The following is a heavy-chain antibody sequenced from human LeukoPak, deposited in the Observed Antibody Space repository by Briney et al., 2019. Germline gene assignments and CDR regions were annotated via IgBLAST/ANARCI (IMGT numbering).Heavy chain of an antibody. V-gene: IGHV4-4*02. CDR1: GGCISSSNW. CDR2: INHSGST. Sequence: SETLSLTCAVSGGCISSSNWWSWVRQPPGKGLEWIGEINHSGSTNYNPSLKSRVTISVDKSKNQFSLKLSSVTAADTAVYYCARVQLGDAFDIWGQGTMVTVSS. CDR3: ARVQLGDAFDI. J-gene: IGHJ3*02. D-gene: IGHD2-2*01.